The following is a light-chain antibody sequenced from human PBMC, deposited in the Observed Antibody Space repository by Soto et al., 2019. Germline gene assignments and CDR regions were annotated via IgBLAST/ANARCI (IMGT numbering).Light chain of an antibody. CDR3: QDYRRYPLT. J-gene: IGKJ4*01. CDR1: QDIRNY. V-gene: IGKV1-16*01. Sequence: DIQMTQSTSSLSASVGDRVTITCRASQDIRNYLAWFQQKPGKASKALIYEASSLQSGVPSRFSGSGSGTDFTLTISSLQPEDFTTYYFQDYRRYPLTFGGGTTVEIK. CDR2: EAS.